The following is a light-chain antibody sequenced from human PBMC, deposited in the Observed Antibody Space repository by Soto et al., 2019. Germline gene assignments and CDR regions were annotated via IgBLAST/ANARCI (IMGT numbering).Light chain of an antibody. Sequence: EIVLTQSPGTLSLSPGERATLSCRASQSVTSSLAWYQQKPGQAPRLLIYAASTRATGIPARFSGSGSGTDFTLTISCLQSEDFATYYCQQYYSFPLTFGQGTRLEIK. CDR3: QQYYSFPLT. CDR1: QSVTSS. V-gene: IGKV3-15*01. CDR2: AAS. J-gene: IGKJ5*01.